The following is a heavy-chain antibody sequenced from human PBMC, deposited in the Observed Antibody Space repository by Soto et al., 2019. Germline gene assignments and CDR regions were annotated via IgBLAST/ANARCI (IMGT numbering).Heavy chain of an antibody. CDR2: ITSDGKSK. V-gene: IGHV3-74*01. D-gene: IGHD2-21*02. CDR3: ARDSGDWPPNWFDP. Sequence: GGSLRLSCAASGFNFSNHWMHWVRQRPAEGLVWVSRITSDGKSKAYAESVKGRFAISRDNAKNTLYLQMNGLTAEDTAVYYCARDSGDWPPNWFDPWAQRTLVAASS. J-gene: IGHJ5*02. CDR1: GFNFSNHW.